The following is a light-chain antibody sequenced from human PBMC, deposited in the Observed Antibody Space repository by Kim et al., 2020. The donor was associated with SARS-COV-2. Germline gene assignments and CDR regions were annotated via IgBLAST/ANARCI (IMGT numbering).Light chain of an antibody. Sequence: QPVLTQPSSASASLGSSVRLTCTLSSGHSSYTIAWHQQQPGKAPRYLMNVEASGTYNKGSGVPDRFSGSSSGADRYLTISNLQSEDEADYYCETWDSSTVFGGGTQLTVL. CDR2: VEASGTY. V-gene: IGLV4-60*03. CDR1: SGHSSYT. J-gene: IGLJ3*02. CDR3: ETWDSSTV.